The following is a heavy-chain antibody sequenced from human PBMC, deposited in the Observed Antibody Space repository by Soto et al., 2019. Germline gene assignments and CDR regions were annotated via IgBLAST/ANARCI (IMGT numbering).Heavy chain of an antibody. CDR2: IYYSGST. V-gene: IGHV4-39*01. CDR1: GGSISSSSYY. D-gene: IGHD6-19*01. J-gene: IGHJ4*02. Sequence: PSETLSLTCTVSGGSISSSSYYWGWIRQPPGKGLEWIGSIYYSGSTYYNPSLKSRVTISVDTSKNQFSLKLSSVTAADTAVYYCARRRIAVAGRWVRMNWGQGTLVTVSS. CDR3: ARRRIAVAGRWVRMN.